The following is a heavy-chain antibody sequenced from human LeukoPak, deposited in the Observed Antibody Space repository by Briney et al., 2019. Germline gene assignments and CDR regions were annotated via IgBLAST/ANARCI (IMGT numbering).Heavy chain of an antibody. CDR2: INHNSGGT. J-gene: IGHJ4*02. Sequence: ASVKVSCKASGYTFTGYYMHWVRQAPGQGLEWMGWINHNSGGTNYAQKFEGRVTLTRDTSIIKAYMELSRLRSNDTAVYYCASGRTDIVVVPATLRNYFFDYWGQGTLVTVSS. D-gene: IGHD2-2*01. V-gene: IGHV1-2*02. CDR3: ASGRTDIVVVPATLRNYFFDY. CDR1: GYTFTGYY.